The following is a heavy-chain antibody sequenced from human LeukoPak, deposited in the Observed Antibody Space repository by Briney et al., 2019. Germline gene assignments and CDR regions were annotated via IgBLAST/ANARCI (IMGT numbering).Heavy chain of an antibody. V-gene: IGHV3-15*01. D-gene: IGHD3-3*01. CDR1: GFSFSNAW. CDR3: TTVGYDFWSGYYLFDY. CDR2: IKSKTDAGTT. J-gene: IGHJ4*02. Sequence: GGSLRLSCVASGFSFSNAWMSWVRQAPGKGLEWVGRIKSKTDAGTTDYAAPVKGRFTISRDDSKNTLYLQMNSLKTEDTAVYYCTTVGYDFWSGYYLFDYWGQGTLVTVSS.